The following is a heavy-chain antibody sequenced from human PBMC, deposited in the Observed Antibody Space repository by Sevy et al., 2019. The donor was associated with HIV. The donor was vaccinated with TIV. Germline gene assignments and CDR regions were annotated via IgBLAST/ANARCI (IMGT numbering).Heavy chain of an antibody. CDR2: IYTSGST. CDR3: ARDIYDSSGYSTFDY. J-gene: IGHJ4*02. CDR1: GGSISSYY. V-gene: IGHV4-4*07. D-gene: IGHD3-22*01. Sequence: SETLSLTCTVSGGSISSYYWSWIRQPAGKGLEWIGLIYTSGSTNHNPSLKSRVTMSIDTSKNQFSLKLSSVTAADTAVYYCARDIYDSSGYSTFDYWGQGTLVTVSS.